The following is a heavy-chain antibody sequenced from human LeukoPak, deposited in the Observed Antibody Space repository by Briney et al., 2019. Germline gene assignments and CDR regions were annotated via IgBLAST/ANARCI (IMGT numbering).Heavy chain of an antibody. V-gene: IGHV3-11*04. J-gene: IGHJ3*02. CDR1: GFTFSDYY. CDR3: ARIPTGTTPAFDI. D-gene: IGHD1-1*01. Sequence: KAGGSLRLSCTASGFTFSDYYMSWIRQAPGKGLEWVSYISSSGSTIYYADSVKGRFTISRDNAKNSLYLQMNSLRAEDTAVYYCARIPTGTTPAFDIWGQGTMVTVSS. CDR2: ISSSGSTI.